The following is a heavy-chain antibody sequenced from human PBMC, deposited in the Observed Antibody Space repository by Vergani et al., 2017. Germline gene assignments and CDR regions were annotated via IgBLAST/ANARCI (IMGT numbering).Heavy chain of an antibody. CDR3: ASDWGGGVDYGDSGVLDY. CDR2: ISSSSSYI. J-gene: IGHJ4*02. Sequence: EVQLVESGGGLVKPGGSLRLSCAASGFTFSSYSMNWVRQAPGKGLEWVSSISSSSSYIYYADSVKGRFTISRSNAKNSLYLQMNRLRAEDTAVYYCASDWGGGVDYGDSGVLDYWGQGTLVTVSS. V-gene: IGHV3-21*01. CDR1: GFTFSSYS. D-gene: IGHD4-17*01.